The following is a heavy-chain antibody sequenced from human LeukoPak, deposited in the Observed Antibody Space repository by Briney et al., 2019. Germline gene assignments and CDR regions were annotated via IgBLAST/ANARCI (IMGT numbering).Heavy chain of an antibody. CDR2: ISYDGSNK. V-gene: IGHV3-30-3*01. J-gene: IGHJ4*02. CDR3: ARDLPSEDVGGWVESYFDY. Sequence: GGSLRLSCAASGFTFSSYAMHWVRQAPGKGLEWVAVISYDGSNKYYADSVKGRFTISRDNSKNTLYLQMNSLRAEDTAVYYCARDLPSEDVGGWVESYFDYWGQGALVTVSS. CDR1: GFTFSSYA. D-gene: IGHD2-15*01.